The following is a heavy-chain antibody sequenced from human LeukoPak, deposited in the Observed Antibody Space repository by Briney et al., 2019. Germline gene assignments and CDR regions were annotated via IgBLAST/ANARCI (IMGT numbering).Heavy chain of an antibody. CDR3: ARLKMVCSSTSCRGYYFDY. J-gene: IGHJ4*02. D-gene: IGHD2-2*01. CDR1: GGSISSYY. Sequence: SETLSLTCTVSGGSISSYYWSWIRQPPGKGLEWIGYIYYSGSTNYNPSLKSRVTISVDTSKNQFSLKLSSVTAADTAVYYCARLKMVCSSTSCRGYYFDYWGQGTLVTVSS. CDR2: IYYSGST. V-gene: IGHV4-59*01.